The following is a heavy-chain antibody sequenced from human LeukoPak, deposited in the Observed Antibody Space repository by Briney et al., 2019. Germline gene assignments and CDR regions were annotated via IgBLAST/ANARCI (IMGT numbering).Heavy chain of an antibody. Sequence: GGSLRLSCAASGFTFSNYAMNWVRQAPGKGLEWVSSISGSGGSTYYADSVKGRFTISRDNSKNTLYLQMNSLRAEDTAVYYCAKGISVSGSHRFHFDYWGQGTLVTVSS. J-gene: IGHJ4*02. D-gene: IGHD1-26*01. CDR3: AKGISVSGSHRFHFDY. CDR2: ISGSGGST. V-gene: IGHV3-23*01. CDR1: GFTFSNYA.